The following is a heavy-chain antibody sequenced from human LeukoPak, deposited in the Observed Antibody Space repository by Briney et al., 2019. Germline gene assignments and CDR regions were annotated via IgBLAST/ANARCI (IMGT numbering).Heavy chain of an antibody. D-gene: IGHD6-6*01. Sequence: QPGGSLRLSCAASGFTFSSYGMHWVRQAPGKGLEWVAVIWYDGSNKYYADSVKGRFTISRDNSKNTLYLQMNSLRAEDTAVYYCGGSSSDYYYYGMDVWGQGTTVTVSS. CDR3: GGSSSDYYYYGMDV. CDR2: IWYDGSNK. CDR1: GFTFSSYG. J-gene: IGHJ6*02. V-gene: IGHV3-33*01.